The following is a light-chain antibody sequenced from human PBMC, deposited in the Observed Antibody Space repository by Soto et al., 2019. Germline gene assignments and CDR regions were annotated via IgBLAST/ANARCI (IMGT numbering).Light chain of an antibody. V-gene: IGKV1-5*03. J-gene: IGKJ4*01. CDR1: QSISSW. CDR3: QHYSIFSLT. Sequence: DIQMTQSPSTLSASVGDRVTITCRASQSISSWLAWYQQKPGKAPKLLIYKASSLESGVPSRFSGSGSGTEFTLTISSLQPDDFATYYCQHYSIFSLTFGGGTKVEIK. CDR2: KAS.